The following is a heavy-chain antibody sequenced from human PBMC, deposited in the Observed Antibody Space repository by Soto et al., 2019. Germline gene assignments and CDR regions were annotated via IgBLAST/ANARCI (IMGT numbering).Heavy chain of an antibody. V-gene: IGHV3-48*04. D-gene: IGHD1-1*01. CDR1: GFTFSSYS. CDR3: VRDIGWNLFDY. J-gene: IGHJ4*02. Sequence: PGGSLRLSCAASGFTFSSYSMNWVRQAPGKGLEWVSYYLDSVRGRFTISRDNAKNSLYLQMNSLRAEDTAVYYCVRDIGWNLFDYWGQGSLVTVSS.